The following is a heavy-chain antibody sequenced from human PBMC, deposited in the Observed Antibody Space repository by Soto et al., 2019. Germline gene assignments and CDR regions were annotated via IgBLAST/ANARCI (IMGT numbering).Heavy chain of an antibody. J-gene: IGHJ3*02. CDR1: GASISAYY. V-gene: IGHV4-59*01. CDR3: ARTYDGSGPTSGGYAFDI. Sequence: QVQLQESGPGLVKPSETLSLTCSVSGASISAYYWSWIRQPPGKGLEWIAYIYYSWSTSYNPSLQSRVYISLETSKNQFSLKLGSVTAADTAVYYCARTYDGSGPTSGGYAFDIWGPGTMATVSS. D-gene: IGHD3-22*01. CDR2: IYYSWST.